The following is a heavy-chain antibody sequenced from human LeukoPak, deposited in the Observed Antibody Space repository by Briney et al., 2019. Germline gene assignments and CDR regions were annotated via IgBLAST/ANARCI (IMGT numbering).Heavy chain of an antibody. CDR2: IYYSGST. CDR1: SDSISSSSYY. Sequence: SETLSLTCTVSSDSISSSSYYWGWIRQPPGKGLEWIGYIYYSGSTYYNPSLKSRVTISVDTSKNQFSLKLSSVTAADTAVYYCARMAADSSGYYVYWFDPWGQGTLVTVSS. D-gene: IGHD3-22*01. V-gene: IGHV4-39*07. CDR3: ARMAADSSGYYVYWFDP. J-gene: IGHJ5*02.